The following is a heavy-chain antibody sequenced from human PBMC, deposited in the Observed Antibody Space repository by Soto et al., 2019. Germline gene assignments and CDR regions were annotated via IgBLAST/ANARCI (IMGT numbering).Heavy chain of an antibody. D-gene: IGHD6-19*01. V-gene: IGHV4-59*01. Sequence: SETLSLTCTVSGGSISSYYWSWIRQPPGKGLEWIGYIYYSGSTNYNPSLKSRVTISVDTSKNQFSLKLSSVTAADTAVYYCARDNGVAVAGSGYYYGMDVWGQGTTVTSP. CDR3: ARDNGVAVAGSGYYYGMDV. CDR1: GGSISSYY. J-gene: IGHJ6*02. CDR2: IYYSGST.